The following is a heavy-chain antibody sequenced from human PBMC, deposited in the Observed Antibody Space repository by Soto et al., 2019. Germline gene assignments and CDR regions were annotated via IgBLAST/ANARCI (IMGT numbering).Heavy chain of an antibody. Sequence: ASVKVSCKASGGTFSSYAISWVRQAPGQGLEWMGGIIPIFGTANYAQKFQGRVTITADESTSTAYMELSSLRSEDTAVYYCARLTYRTATAMAPFVWGQGTLVTVSS. CDR2: IIPIFGTA. J-gene: IGHJ4*02. D-gene: IGHD5-18*01. CDR3: ARLTYRTATAMAPFV. CDR1: GGTFSSYA. V-gene: IGHV1-69*13.